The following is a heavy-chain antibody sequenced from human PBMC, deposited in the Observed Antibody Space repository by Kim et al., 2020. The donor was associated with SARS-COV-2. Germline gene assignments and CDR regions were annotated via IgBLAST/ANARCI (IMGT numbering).Heavy chain of an antibody. CDR1: GFTFSSYA. Sequence: GGSLRLSCAASGFTFSSYAMSWVRQAPGKGLEWVSGIAGGGETTYYAESVKGRFTISRDNSNNTLYLQMNSLRAEDTALYYCAKLKRSIYSSFDYWGQGTLVTVSS. CDR3: AKLKRSIYSSFDY. V-gene: IGHV3-23*01. D-gene: IGHD2-15*01. J-gene: IGHJ4*02. CDR2: IAGGGETT.